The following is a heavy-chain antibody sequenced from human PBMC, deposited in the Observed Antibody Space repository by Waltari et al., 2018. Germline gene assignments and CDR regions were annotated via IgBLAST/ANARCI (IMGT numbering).Heavy chain of an antibody. J-gene: IGHJ4*02. CDR3: ARILAARPGVDY. D-gene: IGHD6-6*01. CDR2: IIPILGIA. V-gene: IGHV1-69*09. Sequence: QVQLVQSGAEVKKPGSSVTVSCKASGGTFSSYAISWVRQAPGQGLEWMGRIIPILGIANYAQKFQGRVTITADKSTSTAYMELSSLRSEDTAVYYCARILAARPGVDYWGQGTLVTVSS. CDR1: GGTFSSYA.